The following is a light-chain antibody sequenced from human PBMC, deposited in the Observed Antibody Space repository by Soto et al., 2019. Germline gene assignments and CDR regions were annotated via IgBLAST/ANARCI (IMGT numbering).Light chain of an antibody. CDR2: CAS. J-gene: IGKJ5*01. CDR1: QSVTSSS. CDR3: QQRSNWPPIT. Sequence: EIVLTESPGTRSLSPGEGCTLCCMASQSVTSSSIAWHQQKPGQAPRLLIYCASSRATGLPDRFSASGSGTAFTLTISRLESEDFAVYYCQQRSNWPPITVGPGTRLDIK. V-gene: IGKV3D-20*02.